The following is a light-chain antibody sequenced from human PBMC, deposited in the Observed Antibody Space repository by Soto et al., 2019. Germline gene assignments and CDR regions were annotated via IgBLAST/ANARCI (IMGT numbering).Light chain of an antibody. CDR1: QSLLDSNGYNY. V-gene: IGKV2-28*01. CDR3: MQALKSPPT. Sequence: DIVMTQSPLSLRVTPGEPASISCRSSQSLLDSNGYNYLDWYLQKSGQSPQLLIYLGSNRASGVPDRFSGSGSGTDFTLKISRVEAEDVGVYYCMQALKSPPTFGQGTKVEIK. CDR2: LGS. J-gene: IGKJ1*01.